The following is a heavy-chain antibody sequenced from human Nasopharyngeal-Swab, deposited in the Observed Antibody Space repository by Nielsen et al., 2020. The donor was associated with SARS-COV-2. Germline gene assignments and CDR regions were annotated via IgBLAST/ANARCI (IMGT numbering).Heavy chain of an antibody. V-gene: IGHV3-73*01. CDR2: IKRKGNTYAT. CDR3: TRGGIVGPPELGMDV. J-gene: IGHJ6*02. D-gene: IGHD1-26*01. Sequence: LSLTCAASGFTFSGSAMHWVRQASGKGLEWVGRIKRKGNTYATAYAASVKGRFTISRDDSKNTAYLQMNSLKTEDTAVYYCTRGGIVGPPELGMDVWGQGTTVTVSS. CDR1: GFTFSGSA.